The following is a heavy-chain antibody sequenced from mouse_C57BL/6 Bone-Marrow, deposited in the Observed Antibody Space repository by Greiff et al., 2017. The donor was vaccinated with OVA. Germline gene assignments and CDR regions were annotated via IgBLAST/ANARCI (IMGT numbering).Heavy chain of an antibody. Sequence: EVQRVESGGGLVKPGGSLKLSCAASGFTFSDYGMHWVRQAPEKGLEWVAYISSGSSTIYYADTVKGRFTISRDNAKNTLFLQMTSLRSEDTAMYYCARKELTGSWYFDVWGTGTTVTVSS. CDR2: ISSGSSTI. J-gene: IGHJ1*03. D-gene: IGHD4-1*01. V-gene: IGHV5-17*01. CDR3: ARKELTGSWYFDV. CDR1: GFTFSDYG.